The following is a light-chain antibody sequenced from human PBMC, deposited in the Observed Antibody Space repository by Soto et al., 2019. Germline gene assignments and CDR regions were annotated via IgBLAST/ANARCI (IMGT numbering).Light chain of an antibody. CDR3: QQYIDSWT. V-gene: IGKV4-1*01. J-gene: IGKJ1*01. Sequence: DFVFTHSPDSLAVSSGERATLNCRSNQDTRNYLAWYQQKPGQPPKLLIDWASSRASGVPDRFSGSGSGTDFTLTISNVQAEDVAVYYCQQYIDSWTFGQGTKVDIK. CDR1: QDTRNY. CDR2: WAS.